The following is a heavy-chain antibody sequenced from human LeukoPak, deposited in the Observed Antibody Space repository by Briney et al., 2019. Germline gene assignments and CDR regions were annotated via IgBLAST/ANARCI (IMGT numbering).Heavy chain of an antibody. CDR2: INHSGST. D-gene: IGHD2-15*01. CDR3: ARIALGYCSGGSCYPDYYYGMDV. Sequence: SETLSLTCAVYGGSFSGYYWSWIRQPPGKGLEWIGEINHSGSTNYNPSLKSRVTMSVGTSKNQFSLKLSSVTAADTAVYYCARIALGYCSGGSCYPDYYYGMDVWGQGTTVTVSS. J-gene: IGHJ6*02. CDR1: GGSFSGYY. V-gene: IGHV4-34*01.